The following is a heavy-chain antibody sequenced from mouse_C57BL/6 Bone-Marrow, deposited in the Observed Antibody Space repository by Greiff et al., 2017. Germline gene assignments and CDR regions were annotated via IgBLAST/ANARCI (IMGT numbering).Heavy chain of an antibody. Sequence: QVQLQQSGPELVKPGASVKISCKASGYAFSSSWMNWVKQRPGKGLEWIGRIYPGDGDTNYNGKFKGKATLTADKSSSTAYMQLSSLTSEDSAVYFCARRYYGSILYYFDYWGQGTTLTVSS. V-gene: IGHV1-82*01. CDR2: IYPGDGDT. CDR1: GYAFSSSW. J-gene: IGHJ2*01. CDR3: ARRYYGSILYYFDY. D-gene: IGHD1-1*01.